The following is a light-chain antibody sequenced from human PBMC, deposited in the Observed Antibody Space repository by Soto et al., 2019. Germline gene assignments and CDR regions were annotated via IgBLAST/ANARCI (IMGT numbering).Light chain of an antibody. CDR1: QGISSY. Sequence: IQLTQSPSSLSASVGDRVTITCRASQGISSYLAWYQQKPGKAPKLLIYAASTLQSGVPSRFSGSGSGTDFTLTISSLQPADFATYYCQQVNSYPHTFGQGTKLEIK. CDR3: QQVNSYPHT. V-gene: IGKV1-9*01. CDR2: AAS. J-gene: IGKJ2*01.